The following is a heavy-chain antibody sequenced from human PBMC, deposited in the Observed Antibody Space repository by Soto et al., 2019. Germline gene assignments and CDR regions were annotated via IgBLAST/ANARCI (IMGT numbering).Heavy chain of an antibody. CDR3: AKGQYYDLSGALDY. Sequence: EVQLVESGGGLVQPGRSLRLSCAASGFTFDDHAMHWVRQAPGKGLEWVSGISWNSGSIGYADSVKGRFTISRENAENSLSLQMSSLRGEDTALYYCAKGQYYDLSGALDYWGQGTLVSVSS. CDR2: ISWNSGSI. D-gene: IGHD3-3*01. CDR1: GFTFDDHA. V-gene: IGHV3-9*01. J-gene: IGHJ4*02.